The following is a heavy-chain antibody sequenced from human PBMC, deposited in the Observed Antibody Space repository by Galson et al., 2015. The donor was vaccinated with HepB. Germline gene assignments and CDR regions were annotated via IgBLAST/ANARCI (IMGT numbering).Heavy chain of an antibody. CDR1: GGSFSGYY. CDR2: INHSGST. V-gene: IGHV4-34*01. CDR3: ASRDRYYYGSGSYIRDY. J-gene: IGHJ4*02. Sequence: LSLTCAVYGGSFSGYYWSWIRQPPGKGLEWIGEINHSGSTNYNPSLKSRVTISVDTSKNQFSLKLSSVTAADTAVYYCASRDRYYYGSGSYIRDYWGQGTLVTVSS. D-gene: IGHD3-10*01.